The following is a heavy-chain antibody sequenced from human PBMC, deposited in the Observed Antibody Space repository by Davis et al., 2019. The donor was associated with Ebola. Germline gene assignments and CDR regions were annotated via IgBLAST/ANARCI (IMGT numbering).Heavy chain of an antibody. Sequence: ETLSLSCTVSGVSISSHYWSWIRQPPGKRPEWIGSIFYTGSAYYNSSLASRAPISVDTSKNQVSLKLTSVTAADTAMYYCTERGSSVWGQGTLVTVSS. J-gene: IGHJ4*02. CDR1: GVSISSHY. CDR2: IFYTGSA. D-gene: IGHD3-10*01. CDR3: TERGSSV. V-gene: IGHV4-59*03.